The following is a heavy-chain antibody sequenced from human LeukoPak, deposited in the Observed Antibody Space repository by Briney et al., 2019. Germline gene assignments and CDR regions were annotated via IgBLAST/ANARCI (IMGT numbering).Heavy chain of an antibody. CDR3: ARAIAADYYYYMDV. V-gene: IGHV1-8*01. CDR1: GYTFTSYD. Sequence: ASVKVSCKASGYTFTSYDIHWVRQATGQGLEWMGWMNPNSGNTGYAQKFQGRVTMTRNTSISTAYMELSSLRSEDTAVYYCARAIAADYYYYMDVWGKGTTVTVSS. CDR2: MNPNSGNT. D-gene: IGHD6-13*01. J-gene: IGHJ6*03.